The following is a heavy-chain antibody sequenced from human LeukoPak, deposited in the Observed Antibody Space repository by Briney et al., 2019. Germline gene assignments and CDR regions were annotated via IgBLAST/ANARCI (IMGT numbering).Heavy chain of an antibody. J-gene: IGHJ1*01. Sequence: SQTLSLTCTVSGGSISSGSYYWSWIRQPAGKGLEWIGRIYTRGSTNYNPSLKSRVTISVDTSKNQFSLKLSSVTAADTAVYYCAREGGPYSYGYGNFQHWGQGTLVTVSS. V-gene: IGHV4-61*02. CDR1: GGSISSGSYY. CDR3: AREGGPYSYGYGNFQH. CDR2: IYTRGST. D-gene: IGHD5-18*01.